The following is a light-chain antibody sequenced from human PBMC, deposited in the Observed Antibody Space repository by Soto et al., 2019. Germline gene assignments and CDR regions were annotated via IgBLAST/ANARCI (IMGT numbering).Light chain of an antibody. V-gene: IGKV3-11*01. CDR2: DAS. Sequence: EIVLTQSPGTLSLSPGEGATLSCRSSQYIATSYLAWYQQKPGQAPRLLIYDASNRATGIPARFSGSGSGTDFTLTISSLEPEDFAVYYCQQRYNWPRTFGQGTKLEIK. CDR3: QQRYNWPRT. CDR1: QYIATSY. J-gene: IGKJ2*01.